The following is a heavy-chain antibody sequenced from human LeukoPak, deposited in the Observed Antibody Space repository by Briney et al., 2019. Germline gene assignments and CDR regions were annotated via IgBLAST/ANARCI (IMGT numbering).Heavy chain of an antibody. Sequence: SETLSLTCTVSGGSISGSSYYWGWIRQPPGKGLEWIGNVYYSGTTYYSPSLKSRVTISVDTSKNQFSLKLSSVTTADTAVYYCARQDTITTPGVDYWGQGTPVTVSS. D-gene: IGHD3-3*01. CDR3: ARQDTITTPGVDY. V-gene: IGHV4-39*01. CDR2: VYYSGTT. CDR1: GGSISGSSYY. J-gene: IGHJ4*02.